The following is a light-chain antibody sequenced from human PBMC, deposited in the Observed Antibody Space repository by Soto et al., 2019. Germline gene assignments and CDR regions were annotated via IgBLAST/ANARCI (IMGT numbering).Light chain of an antibody. CDR2: DVS. J-gene: IGLJ1*01. V-gene: IGLV2-14*01. Sequence: QSALTQPASVSGSPGQSITISCTGTSSDVGGYNYVSWYQQNPGKAPKLMIYDVSNRPSGVSNLFSGSKSGNTASLTISGLQAEDEADYYCSSYTSSSTLDYVFGTGTKLTVL. CDR1: SSDVGGYNY. CDR3: SSYTSSSTLDYV.